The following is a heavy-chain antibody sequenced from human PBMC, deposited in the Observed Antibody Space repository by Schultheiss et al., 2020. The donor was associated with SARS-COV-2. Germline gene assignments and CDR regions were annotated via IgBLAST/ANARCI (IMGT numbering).Heavy chain of an antibody. CDR3: ASTSDIVVAVATT. J-gene: IGHJ1*01. V-gene: IGHV4-59*08. CDR1: GGSISSYY. Sequence: LTCTVSGGSISSYYWSWIRQPPGKGLEWIGYIYYSGSTNYNPSLKSRVTISVDTSKNQFSLKLRSVTATDTAVYYCASTSDIVVAVATTWGQGTLVTVSS. CDR2: IYYSGST. D-gene: IGHD2-15*01.